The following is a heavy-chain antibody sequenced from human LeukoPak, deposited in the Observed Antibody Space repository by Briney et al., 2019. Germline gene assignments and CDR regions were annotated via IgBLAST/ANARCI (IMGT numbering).Heavy chain of an antibody. Sequence: SVKVSCKASGGTFSSYAISWVRQAPGQGLEWMGGIIPTFGTANYAQKFQGRVTITADKSTSTAYMELSSLRSEDTAVYYCATLWFGEYPFDYWGQGTLVTVSS. CDR1: GGTFSSYA. CDR2: IIPTFGTA. CDR3: ATLWFGEYPFDY. D-gene: IGHD3-10*01. V-gene: IGHV1-69*06. J-gene: IGHJ4*02.